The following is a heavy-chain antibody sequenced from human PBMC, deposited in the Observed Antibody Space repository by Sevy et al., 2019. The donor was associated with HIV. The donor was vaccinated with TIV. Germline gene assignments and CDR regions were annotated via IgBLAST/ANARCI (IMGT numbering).Heavy chain of an antibody. CDR3: AREGGSGSYYNY. CDR2: INPSGGST. J-gene: IGHJ4*02. V-gene: IGHV1-46*01. Sequence: ASVKVSCKASGYTFTSYYIHWVRQAPGQGLEWMGIINPSGGSTSYPQKFQGRLTMNRDTSTSTVYMELSSLRSEDTAVYYCAREGGSGSYYNYWGQGTLVTVSS. D-gene: IGHD1-26*01. CDR1: GYTFTSYY.